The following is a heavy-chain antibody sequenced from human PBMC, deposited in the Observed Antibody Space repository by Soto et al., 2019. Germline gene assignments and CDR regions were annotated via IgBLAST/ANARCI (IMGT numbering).Heavy chain of an antibody. D-gene: IGHD3-16*01. CDR2: IKQDGSEK. Sequence: EVQLVESGGGLVQPGGSLRLSCAASGFTFSSYWMSWVRQAPGKGLEWVANIKQDGSEKYYVDSVKGRFTISRDNAKNSMYLQMNRLSGEDTAVYSFERCAWGWNYYYYYYMDVWGKGTPVTVSS. V-gene: IGHV3-7*01. CDR1: GFTFSSYW. J-gene: IGHJ6*03. CDR3: ERCAWGWNYYYYYYMDV.